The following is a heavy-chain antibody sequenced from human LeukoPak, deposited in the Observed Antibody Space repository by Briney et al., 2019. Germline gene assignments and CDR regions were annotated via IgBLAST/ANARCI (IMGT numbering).Heavy chain of an antibody. V-gene: IGHV1-2*02. CDR2: INPNSGVT. CDR3: ARGTEKIIAVAGR. CDR1: GYTFTGYS. D-gene: IGHD6-19*01. J-gene: IGHJ4*02. Sequence: EASLKVSCKASGYTFTGYSMHWVRQAPGQGLEWMGWINPNSGVTNYAQKFQGRVTMTRDTSISTAYMELSSLRSDDTAVYYCARGTEKIIAVAGRWGQGTLVTVSS.